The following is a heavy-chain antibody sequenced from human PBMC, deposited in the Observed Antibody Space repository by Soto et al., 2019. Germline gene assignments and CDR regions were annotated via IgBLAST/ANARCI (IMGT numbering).Heavy chain of an antibody. D-gene: IGHD4-17*01. J-gene: IGHJ4*02. CDR1: GTSISTYY. CDR3: ARLDYGDFFLGY. Sequence: PSATLSLTCTVSGTSISTYYWSWIRQPPGKGLEWIGYMYYSGSTNYNPSLKSRVTTSLDTAKNQFSLQLSSVTAADTAVYYCARLDYGDFFLGYWGQGTLVTVSS. CDR2: MYYSGST. V-gene: IGHV4-59*08.